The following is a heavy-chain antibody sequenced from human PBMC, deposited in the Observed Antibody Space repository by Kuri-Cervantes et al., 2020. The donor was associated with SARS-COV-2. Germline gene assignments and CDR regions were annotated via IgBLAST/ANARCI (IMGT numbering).Heavy chain of an antibody. D-gene: IGHD3-10*01. Sequence: LRLSCAVYGGSFSGYYWSWIRQPPGKGLEWIGEINHSGSTNYNPSLKSRVTISVDTSKNQFSLKLSSVTAADTAVYYCARDKDGSGSLWFDPWGQGTLVTVSS. CDR1: GGSFSGYY. CDR3: ARDKDGSGSLWFDP. CDR2: INHSGST. V-gene: IGHV4-34*01. J-gene: IGHJ5*02.